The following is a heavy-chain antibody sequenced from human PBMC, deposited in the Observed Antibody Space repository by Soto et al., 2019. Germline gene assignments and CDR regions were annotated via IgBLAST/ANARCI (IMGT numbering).Heavy chain of an antibody. Sequence: QVQLVQSGAEVKKPGSSVKVSCKASGGTFSNYAISWVRQAPGQGLEWMGGITPFFGTANYAQQFQGRVTITADDSMSTADMELSRLRSEDTAVYYCAQTLGSAVAGPGRFYLWGRGTLVTVSS. CDR3: AQTLGSAVAGPGRFYL. D-gene: IGHD6-19*01. V-gene: IGHV1-69*12. J-gene: IGHJ2*01. CDR1: GGTFSNYA. CDR2: ITPFFGTA.